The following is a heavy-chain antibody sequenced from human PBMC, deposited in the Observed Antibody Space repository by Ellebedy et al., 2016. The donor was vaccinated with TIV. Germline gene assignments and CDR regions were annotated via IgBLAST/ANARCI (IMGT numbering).Heavy chain of an antibody. CDR2: INHSGST. D-gene: IGHD2-15*01. CDR3: ARDLSNRYCSGGSCYSAPYYYYYGMDV. V-gene: IGHV4-34*01. J-gene: IGHJ6*02. Sequence: SETLSLTCTVSGGSFSGYYWSWIRQPPGKGLEWIGEINHSGSTNYNPSLKSRVTISVDTSKNQFSLKLSSVTAADTAVYYCARDLSNRYCSGGSCYSAPYYYYYGMDVWGQGTTVTVSS. CDR1: GGSFSGYY.